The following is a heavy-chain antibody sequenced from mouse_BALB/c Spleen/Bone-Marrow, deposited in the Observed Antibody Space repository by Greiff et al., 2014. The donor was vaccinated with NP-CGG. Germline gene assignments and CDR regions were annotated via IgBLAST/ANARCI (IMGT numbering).Heavy chain of an antibody. CDR1: GFTFTDYY. CDR2: IRNKANGYTT. J-gene: IGHJ2*01. V-gene: IGHV7-3*02. CDR3: ARDKGRVFFDY. Sequence: EVQLVESGGGLVQPGGSLRFSCATSGFTFTDYYMNWVRQPPGKALEWLGFIRNKANGYTTEYSASVKSRFTISRDNSQNILYLQMNTLRADDSATYYCARDKGRVFFDYWGQGTTLTVSS.